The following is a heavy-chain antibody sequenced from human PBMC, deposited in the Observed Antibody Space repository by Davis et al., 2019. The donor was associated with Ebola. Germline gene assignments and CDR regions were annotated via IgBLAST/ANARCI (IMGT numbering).Heavy chain of an antibody. CDR2: TYYYSKWYN. D-gene: IGHD5-18*01. Sequence: PSETLSLTCPISGDTASTTGWTWIRQSPSRGFEWLGRTYYYSKWYNDYAVSVKSRITNNPDTSKNQFSLQLNSVTPEETALYSCTRGWLRGGMDVGGEGTTVNVSS. CDR3: TRGWLRGGMDV. J-gene: IGHJ6*04. CDR1: GDTASTTG. V-gene: IGHV6-1*01.